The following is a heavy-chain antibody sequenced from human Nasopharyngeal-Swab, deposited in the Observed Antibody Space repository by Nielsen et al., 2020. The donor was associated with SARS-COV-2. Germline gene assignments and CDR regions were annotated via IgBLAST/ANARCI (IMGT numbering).Heavy chain of an antibody. V-gene: IGHV3-30*03. CDR2: VSSDGSNK. J-gene: IGHJ3*01. CDR3: AAGTWYRGGYDAFDV. D-gene: IGHD6-25*01. Sequence: GGSLRLSCAASGFTFSDYGIQWVRQAPGKGLEWVGVVSSDGSNKYYSDSAKGRFALSRDNSKNTVDLQMNSLTAEDTAVYYCAAGTWYRGGYDAFDVWGQWTVVTVSS. CDR1: GFTFSDYG.